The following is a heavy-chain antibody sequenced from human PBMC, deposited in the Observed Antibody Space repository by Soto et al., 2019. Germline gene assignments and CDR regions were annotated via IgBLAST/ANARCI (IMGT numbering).Heavy chain of an antibody. CDR1: GFTFSSYG. J-gene: IGHJ3*02. D-gene: IGHD6-19*01. CDR2: IWYDGSQK. Sequence: QVQLVESGGGVVQPGRSLRLSCVTSGFTFSSYGLHWVRQAPGKGLEWLAVIWYDGSQKYYADSVKGRFTISRDNSRSTLDLQMDSLKGEDTAVYYCATLAGKNGFEMWGQGTMVTVSS. V-gene: IGHV3-33*01. CDR3: ATLAGKNGFEM.